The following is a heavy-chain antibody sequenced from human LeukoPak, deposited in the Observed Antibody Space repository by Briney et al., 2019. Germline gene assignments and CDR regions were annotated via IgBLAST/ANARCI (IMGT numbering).Heavy chain of an antibody. D-gene: IGHD6-13*01. CDR2: IYSGGST. V-gene: IGHV3-53*01. CDR3: ARRSPIAGAGPRRLED. Sequence: GGSLRLSCAASGFTFTTYAVTWVRQPPGKGLEWVSIIYSGGSTSYADSVKGRFIISRDNSKNTLYLQMNSLRAEDTAEYYCARRSPIAGAGPRRLEDWGQGTLVTVSS. CDR1: GFTFTTYA. J-gene: IGHJ4*02.